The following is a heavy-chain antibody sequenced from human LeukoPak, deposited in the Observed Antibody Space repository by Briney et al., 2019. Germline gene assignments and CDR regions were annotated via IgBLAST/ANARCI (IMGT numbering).Heavy chain of an antibody. Sequence: SETLSLTCAVYGGSFSGYYWSWIRQPPGKGLEWIGEINHSGSTNYNPSLKGRVTISVDTSKNQFSLKLSSVTAADTAVYYCARGGYSYGYSNLDVFDYWGQGTLVTVSS. J-gene: IGHJ4*02. CDR3: ARGGYSYGYSNLDVFDY. D-gene: IGHD5-18*01. V-gene: IGHV4-34*01. CDR2: INHSGST. CDR1: GGSFSGYY.